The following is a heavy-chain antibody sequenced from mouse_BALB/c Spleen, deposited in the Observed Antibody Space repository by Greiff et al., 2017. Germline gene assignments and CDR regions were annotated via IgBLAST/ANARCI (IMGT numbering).Heavy chain of an antibody. V-gene: IGHV3-2*02. CDR2: ISYSGST. J-gene: IGHJ3*01. D-gene: IGHD3-2*01. CDR1: GYSITSDYA. Sequence: EVKLVESGPGLVKPSQSLSLTCTVTGYSITSDYAWNWIRQFPGNKLEWMGYISYSGSTSYNPSLKSRISITRDTSKNQFFLQLNSVTTEDTATYYCARSGDSSGYSFAYWGQGTLVTVSA. CDR3: ARSGDSSGYSFAY.